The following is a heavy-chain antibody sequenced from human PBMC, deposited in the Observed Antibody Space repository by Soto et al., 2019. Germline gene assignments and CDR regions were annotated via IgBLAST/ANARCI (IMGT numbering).Heavy chain of an antibody. V-gene: IGHV3-23*01. CDR2: ISGSGGST. Sequence: EVQLLESGGGLVQPGGSLRLSCAASGFTFSSYAMSWVRQAPGKGLEWVSAISGSGGSTYYADSVKGRFTISRDNSKNTRYLQMNSLRAEDTAVYYCAKQTRDSSSSPYWGQGTLVTVSS. D-gene: IGHD6-6*01. CDR1: GFTFSSYA. CDR3: AKQTRDSSSSPY. J-gene: IGHJ4*02.